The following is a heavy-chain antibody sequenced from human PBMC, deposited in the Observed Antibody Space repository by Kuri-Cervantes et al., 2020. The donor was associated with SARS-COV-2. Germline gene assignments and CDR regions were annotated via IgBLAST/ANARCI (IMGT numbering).Heavy chain of an antibody. Sequence: GGSLRLSCAASEFSFSNYAMSWVRQAPGKGLEWVGFIRSKAYGGTTEYAASVKGRFTISRDDSKSIAYLQMNSLKTEDTAVYYCTKDDFWSGYSDYWGQGTLVTVSS. CDR3: TKDDFWSGYSDY. J-gene: IGHJ4*02. CDR1: EFSFSNYA. D-gene: IGHD3-3*01. V-gene: IGHV3-49*04. CDR2: IRSKAYGGTT.